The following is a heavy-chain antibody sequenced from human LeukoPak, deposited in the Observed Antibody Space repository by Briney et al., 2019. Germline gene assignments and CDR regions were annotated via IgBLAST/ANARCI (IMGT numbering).Heavy chain of an antibody. J-gene: IGHJ4*02. Sequence: GGSLRLSCAASGFTFSSYSMNWVRQAPGKGLEWGSGISGGGRSTYYADSVKGRFTISRDSSKNTLYLQMNSLRAEDTAIYYCVKTLSTSGSSLDYWGQGILVIVSS. CDR2: ISGGGRST. V-gene: IGHV3-23*01. D-gene: IGHD1-26*01. CDR3: VKTLSTSGSSLDY. CDR1: GFTFSSYS.